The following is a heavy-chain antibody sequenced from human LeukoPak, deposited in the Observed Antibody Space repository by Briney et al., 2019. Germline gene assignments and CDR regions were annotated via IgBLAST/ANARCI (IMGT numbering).Heavy chain of an antibody. CDR1: GFTFSSYA. CDR2: ISYDGSNK. V-gene: IGHV3-30*01. D-gene: IGHD3-22*01. J-gene: IGHJ5*02. CDR3: ARDGDYYDSSGRNWFDP. Sequence: PGRSLRLSCAASGFTFSSYAMHWVRQAPGKGLEWVAVISYDGSNKHYADSVKGRFTISRDNSKNTLYLQTNSLRAEDTAVYYCARDGDYYDSSGRNWFDPWGQGTLVTVSS.